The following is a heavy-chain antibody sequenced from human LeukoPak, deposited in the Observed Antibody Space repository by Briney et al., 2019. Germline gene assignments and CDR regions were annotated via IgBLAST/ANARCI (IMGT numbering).Heavy chain of an antibody. CDR2: IIPIFGTA. CDR1: GGTFSSYA. Sequence: ASVRVSCKASGGTFSSYAISWVRQAPGQGLEWMGGIIPIFGTANYAQKSQGRVTITADESTSTAYMELSSLRSEDTAVYYCARGVVPAAYNWFDPWGQGTLVTVSS. J-gene: IGHJ5*02. D-gene: IGHD2-2*01. V-gene: IGHV1-69*13. CDR3: ARGVVPAAYNWFDP.